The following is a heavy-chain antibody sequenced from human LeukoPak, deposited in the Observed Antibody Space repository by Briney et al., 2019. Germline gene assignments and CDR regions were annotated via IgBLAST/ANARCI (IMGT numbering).Heavy chain of an antibody. D-gene: IGHD3-10*01. V-gene: IGHV4-39*01. CDR3: ARVQDGVLSYYYYYMDV. Sequence: SETLSLTCTVSGGSISSSSYYWGWIRQPPGKGLEWIGSIYYSGSTYYNPSLKSRVTISVDTSKNQFSLKLSSVTAADTAVYYCARVQDGVLSYYYYYMDVWGKGTTVTVSS. CDR2: IYYSGST. CDR1: GGSISSSSYY. J-gene: IGHJ6*03.